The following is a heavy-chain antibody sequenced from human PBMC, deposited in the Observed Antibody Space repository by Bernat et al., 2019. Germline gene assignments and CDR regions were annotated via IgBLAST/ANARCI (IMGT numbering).Heavy chain of an antibody. CDR3: AKDRGSSRGYDHTGGDY. CDR1: GFTFSSYG. D-gene: IGHD6-13*01. Sequence: QVQLVESGGDVVQPGRSLRLSCAASGFTFSSYGMHWVRQAPGKGLEWVAVISYDGSNEKYADSVKGRFTISRDNSKNTLYLQVNSLRAEDTAVYYCAKDRGSSRGYDHTGGDYWGQGTLVTVSS. CDR2: ISYDGSNE. J-gene: IGHJ4*02. V-gene: IGHV3-30*18.